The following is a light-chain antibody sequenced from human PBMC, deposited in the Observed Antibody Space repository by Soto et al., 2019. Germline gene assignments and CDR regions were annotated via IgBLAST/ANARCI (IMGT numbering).Light chain of an antibody. CDR3: SSPTTTTSLVV. V-gene: IGLV2-14*01. J-gene: IGLJ3*02. CDR1: SSDIGDYNY. Sequence: QSALTQPASVSGSPGQSITISCTGASSDIGDYNYVSWYQQYSGKVPKLVIYDVSHRPSGVSNRFSGSKSGNTASLTITGLQAEDEADCSSPTTTTSLVVFGGGTKLTVL. CDR2: DVS.